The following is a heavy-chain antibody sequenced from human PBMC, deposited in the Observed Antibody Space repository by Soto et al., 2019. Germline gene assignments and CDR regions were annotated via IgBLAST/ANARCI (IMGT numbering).Heavy chain of an antibody. D-gene: IGHD6-6*01. Sequence: SVKVSCKTSGGTFNSYTFSWVRQAPGQGLEWVGGILPSYGTANYAQKFRGRVTIAADESASTVYMELRSLRSDDTAVYYCARDRSSSSLWGQGTLVTVSS. V-gene: IGHV1-69*13. CDR3: ARDRSSSSL. J-gene: IGHJ4*02. CDR2: ILPSYGTA. CDR1: GGTFNSYT.